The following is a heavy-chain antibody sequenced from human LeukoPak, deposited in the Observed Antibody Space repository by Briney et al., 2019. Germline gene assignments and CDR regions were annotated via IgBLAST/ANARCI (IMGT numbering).Heavy chain of an antibody. CDR2: IDDSGVIR. V-gene: IGHV3-23*01. CDR1: GFTFKTHA. CDR3: AKRLKRNYYYHYAMDV. J-gene: IGHJ6*02. D-gene: IGHD3-22*01. Sequence: SGGSLRLSCAASGFTFKTHAISWVRQAPGKGLEWVSRIDDSGVIRSYADSVKGRFTISRDNSKMTLTLQMNSLRAEDTAVYYCAKRLKRNYYYHYAMDVWGQGTTVTVSS.